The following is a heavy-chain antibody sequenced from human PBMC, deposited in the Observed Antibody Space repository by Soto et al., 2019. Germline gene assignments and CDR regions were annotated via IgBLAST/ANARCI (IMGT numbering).Heavy chain of an antibody. Sequence: ASVKVSCKASGYTFTGYYMHWVRQAPGQGLEWMGWINPNSGGTNYAQKFQGRVTMTRDTSISTAYMELSRLRSDDTAVYYCARVKAERAGTTGFDPWGQGTLVTVSS. D-gene: IGHD1-7*01. CDR2: INPNSGGT. J-gene: IGHJ5*02. V-gene: IGHV1-2*02. CDR3: ARVKAERAGTTGFDP. CDR1: GYTFTGYY.